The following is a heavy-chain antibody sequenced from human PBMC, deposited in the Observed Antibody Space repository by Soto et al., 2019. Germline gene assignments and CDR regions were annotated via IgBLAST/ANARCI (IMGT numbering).Heavy chain of an antibody. J-gene: IGHJ1*01. D-gene: IGHD3-10*01. CDR1: GFTFSSYA. V-gene: IGHV3-30-3*01. CDR2: ISYDGSNK. Sequence: QVQLVESGGGVVQPGRSLRLSCAASGFTFSSYAMHWVRQAPGKGLEWVAVISYDGSNKYYADSVKGRFTISRDNSKNTLYMKMNSLRAEDTAVYYCASPTDYYGSGIVAEYFQHWGQGTLVTVSS. CDR3: ASPTDYYGSGIVAEYFQH.